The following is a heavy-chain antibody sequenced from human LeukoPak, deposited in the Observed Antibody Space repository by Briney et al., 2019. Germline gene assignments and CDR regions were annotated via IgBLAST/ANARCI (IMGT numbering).Heavy chain of an antibody. Sequence: GASVKVSCKASGYIFTGYYMHWVRQAPGQGLEWMGWINPNSGDTHYAQKFQGRVTMTSDTSITTAYMELSSLTSDDTAVYYCARSGQLSSFDSWGQGTLVTVSS. J-gene: IGHJ4*02. D-gene: IGHD2-2*01. CDR1: GYIFTGYY. V-gene: IGHV1-2*02. CDR2: INPNSGDT. CDR3: ARSGQLSSFDS.